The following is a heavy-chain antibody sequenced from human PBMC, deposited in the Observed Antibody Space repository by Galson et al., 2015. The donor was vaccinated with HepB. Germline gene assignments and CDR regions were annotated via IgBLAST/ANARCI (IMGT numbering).Heavy chain of an antibody. CDR1: GYSFTSYW. D-gene: IGHD4-17*01. J-gene: IGHJ4*02. CDR2: IYPGDSDT. V-gene: IGHV5-51*01. Sequence: QSGAEVKKPGESLKISCKGSGYSFTSYWIGWVRQMPGKGLEWMGIIYPGDSDTRYSPSFQGQVTISADKSISTAYLQWSSLKASDTAMYYCARPRHDYGDFDPFVVDYWGQGTLVTVSS. CDR3: ARPRHDYGDFDPFVVDY.